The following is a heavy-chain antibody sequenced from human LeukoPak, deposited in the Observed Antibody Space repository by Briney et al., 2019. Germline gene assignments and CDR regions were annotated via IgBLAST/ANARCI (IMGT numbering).Heavy chain of an antibody. D-gene: IGHD6-19*01. Sequence: SETLSLTCTVSGGSISSYYWSWIRQPPGKGVEWIGYIYYSGITNYNPSLKSRVTISLDTSKNQFSLKLSSVTAADTAVYYCARLKYSSGWSIDYWGQGTLVTVSS. V-gene: IGHV4-59*01. J-gene: IGHJ4*02. CDR2: IYYSGIT. CDR1: GGSISSYY. CDR3: ARLKYSSGWSIDY.